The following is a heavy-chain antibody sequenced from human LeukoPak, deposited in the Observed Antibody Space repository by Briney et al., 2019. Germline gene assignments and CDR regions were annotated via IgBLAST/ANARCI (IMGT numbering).Heavy chain of an antibody. CDR1: TFTFSSYG. D-gene: IGHD6-19*01. V-gene: IGHV3-30*02. J-gene: IGHJ4*02. CDR2: IQYDGNKR. CDR3: ANTMYSSAWSPFDY. Sequence: GGSLRLSCAASTFTFSSYGMHWVRQAPGKGLGSVAFIQYDGNKRYYADSVKGRFTISRDNSKNTLYLQMNSLRPEDTALYYCANTMYSSAWSPFDYWGRGTLVTVSS.